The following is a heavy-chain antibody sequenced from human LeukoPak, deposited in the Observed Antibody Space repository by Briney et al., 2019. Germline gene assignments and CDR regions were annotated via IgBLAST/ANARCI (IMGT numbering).Heavy chain of an antibody. D-gene: IGHD3-10*01. J-gene: IGHJ4*02. V-gene: IGHV3-23*01. CDR2: ISVSSGSA. CDR1: GFTFSNYA. CDR3: AKVIFPSMIRGVSFDY. Sequence: GGSLRLSCAASGFTFSNYAMNWVRQAPGKGLEWVSAISVSSGSAFYADSVKGRFTISRDNSKNTLYLQMNSLRPEDTAVYYCAKVIFPSMIRGVSFDYWGQGTLVTVSS.